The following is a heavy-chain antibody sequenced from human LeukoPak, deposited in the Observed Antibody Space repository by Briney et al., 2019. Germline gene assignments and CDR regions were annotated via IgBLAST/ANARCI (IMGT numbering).Heavy chain of an antibody. CDR3: AKGSTKRQQFDY. J-gene: IGHJ4*02. CDR2: ISDSGGST. CDR1: GFTFRSYA. Sequence: GGSLRLSCAASGFTFRSYAMSWVRQAPGKGLEWVSVISDSGGSTYYADSVKGRFTISRDNSKNTLYLQMNSLRAEDTAVYYCAKGSTKRQQFDYWGQGTLVTVSS. V-gene: IGHV3-23*01. D-gene: IGHD6-13*01.